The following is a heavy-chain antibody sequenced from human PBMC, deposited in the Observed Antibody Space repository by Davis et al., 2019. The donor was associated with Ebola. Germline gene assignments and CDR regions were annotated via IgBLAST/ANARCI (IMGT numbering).Heavy chain of an antibody. V-gene: IGHV4-59*01. Sequence: MPSETLSLTCTVSGGSISSYYWGWIRQPPGKGLEWIGSIYYSGSTDYNPSLKSRVTISVDTSKNQFSLKLSSVTAADTAVYYCARTPCSSTSCYDYYGMDVWGQGTTVTVSS. J-gene: IGHJ6*02. CDR2: IYYSGST. CDR3: ARTPCSSTSCYDYYGMDV. D-gene: IGHD2-2*01. CDR1: GGSISSYY.